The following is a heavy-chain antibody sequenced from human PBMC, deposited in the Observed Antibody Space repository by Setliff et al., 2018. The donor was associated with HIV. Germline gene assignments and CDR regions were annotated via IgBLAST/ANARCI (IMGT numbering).Heavy chain of an antibody. Sequence: SETLSLTCAVSGYSITGGYFWGWIRQPAGKGLEWIGHIYTTGSTNYNPSLKSRVTISADTSNNQFSLRLTSMTAADTAVYYCAKTSVGATGLYAFDIWGQGTMVTVSS. V-gene: IGHV4-61*09. CDR1: GYSITGGYF. J-gene: IGHJ3*02. CDR3: AKTSVGATGLYAFDI. CDR2: IYTTGST. D-gene: IGHD1-26*01.